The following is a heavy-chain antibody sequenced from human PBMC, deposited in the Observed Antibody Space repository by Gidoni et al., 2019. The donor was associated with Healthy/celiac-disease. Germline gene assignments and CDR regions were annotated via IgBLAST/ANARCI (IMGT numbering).Heavy chain of an antibody. J-gene: IGHJ4*02. D-gene: IGHD2-15*01. CDR3: ARGSVGVVAATRGY. Sequence: VPLVQSVSEVNKPGASVKVSCKASGYTFPSYAMHWVRQAPGQRLEWMGWINAGNGNTKDAQKYQGRVTITRDTAASTAYMELRRLRYEDTAVYNCARGSVGVVAATRGYWGQGTLVTVSS. CDR2: INAGNGNT. V-gene: IGHV1-3*01. CDR1: GYTFPSYA.